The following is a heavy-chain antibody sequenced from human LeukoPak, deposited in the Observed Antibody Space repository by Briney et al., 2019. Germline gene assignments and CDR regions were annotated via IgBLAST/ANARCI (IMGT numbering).Heavy chain of an antibody. J-gene: IGHJ4*02. D-gene: IGHD3-10*01. Sequence: GESLKISCKGSGNSFNNHFIGWVRQMTGKGLEWMGIIYPGDSETRYSPSFQGQVTISADKSISTVYLQWSSLEASDTAMYYCARRSTVIRGVLEEAFDYWGQGTLAIVSS. CDR3: ARRSTVIRGVLEEAFDY. CDR1: GNSFNNHF. V-gene: IGHV5-51*01. CDR2: IYPGDSET.